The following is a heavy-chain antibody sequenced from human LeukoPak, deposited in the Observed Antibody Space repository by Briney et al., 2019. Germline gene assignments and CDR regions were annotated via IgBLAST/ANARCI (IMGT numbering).Heavy chain of an antibody. CDR3: TRDERSYDGSGRLIAEYFQH. CDR2: IYSAGST. J-gene: IGHJ1*01. D-gene: IGHD3-22*01. CDR1: GFTVSDTY. V-gene: IGHV3-53*01. Sequence: GGSLRLSCAASGFTVSDTYMSWVRQAPGKGLEWVSFIYSAGSTYYADSVKGRFTISRDNSKNTLYLQMNSLRAEDTAVYYCTRDERSYDGSGRLIAEYFQHWGQGTLVTVSS.